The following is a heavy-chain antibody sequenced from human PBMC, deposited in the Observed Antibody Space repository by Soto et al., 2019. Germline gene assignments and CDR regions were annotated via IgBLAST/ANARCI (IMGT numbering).Heavy chain of an antibody. J-gene: IGHJ3*02. CDR3: ARQGSCSGDNCFSFSYSFEM. V-gene: IGHV4-39*01. CDR2: IHKIGST. CDR1: GGFGNYY. D-gene: IGHD2-15*01. Sequence: KPSETLSLTCTVSGGFGNYYWGWFRQPPGKGLEWIGSIHKIGSTYYSPSLKSRLNLSADMSKNQLSLRLRSVAAADTAVYYCARQGSCSGDNCFSFSYSFEMWGQGTMVTVSS.